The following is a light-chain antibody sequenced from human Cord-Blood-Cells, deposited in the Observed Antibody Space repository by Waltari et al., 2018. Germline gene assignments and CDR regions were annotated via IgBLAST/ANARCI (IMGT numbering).Light chain of an antibody. Sequence: QSALTQPRSVSGSPGQSVTISCTGTSSDDGGYNYVSWYQQHPDKAPKLMSYDVSKRPSGVPYRFSGSKSGNTASLTISGLQSEDEANYYYCSYAGSYTLVFGGGTKLTVL. CDR1: SSDDGGYNY. CDR3: CSYAGSYTLV. V-gene: IGLV2-11*01. J-gene: IGLJ3*02. CDR2: DVS.